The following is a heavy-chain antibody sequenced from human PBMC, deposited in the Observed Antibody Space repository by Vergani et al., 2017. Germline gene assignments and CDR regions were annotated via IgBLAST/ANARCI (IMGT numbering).Heavy chain of an antibody. Sequence: EVELVQSGPEMRKPVESLKISCKGSEYSFGNYWIGWVRQMPGKGLEWMGIIYPADSDTRYSPSFQGQVTISADKSISTAFLQWDSLKASDTALYYCTRQTTYTDSWGQGTLVTVSS. V-gene: IGHV5-51*01. CDR1: EYSFGNYW. CDR2: IYPADSDT. CDR3: TRQTTYTDS. J-gene: IGHJ4*02. D-gene: IGHD1-1*01.